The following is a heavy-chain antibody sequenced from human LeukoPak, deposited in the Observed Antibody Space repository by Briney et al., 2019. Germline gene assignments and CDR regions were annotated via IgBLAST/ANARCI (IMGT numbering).Heavy chain of an antibody. Sequence: SETLSLTCTVSGGSISSYYWSWIRQPPGKGLEWIGYIYYSGSTNYNPSLKSRVTISVDTSKNQFSLKLSSVTAADTAVYYCARDSDSSGYYHPDAFDIWGQGTMVTVSS. J-gene: IGHJ3*02. CDR3: ARDSDSSGYYHPDAFDI. CDR1: GGSISSYY. D-gene: IGHD3-22*01. CDR2: IYYSGST. V-gene: IGHV4-59*01.